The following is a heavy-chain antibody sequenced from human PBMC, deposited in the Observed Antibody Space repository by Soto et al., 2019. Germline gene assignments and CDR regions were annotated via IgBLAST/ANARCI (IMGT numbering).Heavy chain of an antibody. J-gene: IGHJ4*02. V-gene: IGHV3-23*01. CDR1: GFTFSTYA. CDR3: ATQAEGVLMGPLDY. D-gene: IGHD2-8*01. CDR2: IGSSGGPT. Sequence: GGSLRLSCAASGFTFSTYAMTWVRQAPGKGLEWVSVIGSSGGPTYYADSVKGRFSISRDNSKNTVDLQMSSLRAEDMAIYYCATQAEGVLMGPLDYWGQGTMVTVSS.